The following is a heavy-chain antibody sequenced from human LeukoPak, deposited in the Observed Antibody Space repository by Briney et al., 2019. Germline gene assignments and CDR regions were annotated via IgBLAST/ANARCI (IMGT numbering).Heavy chain of an antibody. CDR3: AKDLTSSIDY. Sequence: PGGSLRLSCAASGFTFSSFLMHWVRQAPGKGLVWVSLINNDGSATRYADSVKGRFTISRDNAKNTLYLQMNSLRAEDTAVYFCAKDLTSSIDYWGQGTLVTVSS. CDR1: GFTFSSFL. V-gene: IGHV3-74*01. CDR2: INNDGSAT. J-gene: IGHJ4*02. D-gene: IGHD3-9*01.